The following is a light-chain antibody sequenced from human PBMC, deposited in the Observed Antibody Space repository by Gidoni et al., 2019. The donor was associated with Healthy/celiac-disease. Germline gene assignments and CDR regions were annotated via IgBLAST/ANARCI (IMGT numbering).Light chain of an antibody. Sequence: DLQLTQSPSSVSASVGDRVTITCRASQDISSWLAWYQQKPGKAPKLLIYAASNLQSGVPSRFSGSGYGTDLNLTIRSLQPEDFATYYCQQANNFPLAFGQGTRLEIK. CDR1: QDISSW. V-gene: IGKV1-12*01. CDR2: AAS. J-gene: IGKJ5*01. CDR3: QQANNFPLA.